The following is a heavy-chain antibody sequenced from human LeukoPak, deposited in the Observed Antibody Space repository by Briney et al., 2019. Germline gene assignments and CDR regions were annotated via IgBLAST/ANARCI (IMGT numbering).Heavy chain of an antibody. V-gene: IGHV3-23*01. J-gene: IGHJ4*02. CDR2: ITGSGGST. Sequence: GGSLRLSCAASGFTFSIYAMSWVRQAPGKGLEWVSGITGSGGSTHYADSVKGRFTISRDNSKNTLYLQMNSLRAEDTAVYYCAKEGMYYDILTGYYEGYFDYWGQGTLVTVSS. CDR1: GFTFSIYA. D-gene: IGHD3-9*01. CDR3: AKEGMYYDILTGYYEGYFDY.